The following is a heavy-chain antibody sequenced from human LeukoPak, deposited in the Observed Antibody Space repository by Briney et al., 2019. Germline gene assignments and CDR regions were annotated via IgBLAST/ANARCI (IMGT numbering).Heavy chain of an antibody. CDR2: IKSRNRGETV. V-gene: IGHV3-15*01. J-gene: IGHJ4*02. CDR1: GFSFSNYG. Sequence: GGSLRLSCAASGFSFSNYGMNWVRQAPGKGLEWVSRIKSRNRGETVDYAAPVKGRFTISRDDSKTTVYLQMNSLKTEDTAIYYCTTDGSTTLSNTFDYWGQGTLVTVSS. CDR3: TTDGSTTLSNTFDY. D-gene: IGHD1-26*01.